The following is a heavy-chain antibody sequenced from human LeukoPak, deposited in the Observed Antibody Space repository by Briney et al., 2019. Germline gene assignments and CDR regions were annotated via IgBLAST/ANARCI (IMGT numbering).Heavy chain of an antibody. D-gene: IGHD6-13*01. J-gene: IGHJ6*03. CDR2: ISSSSSTI. V-gene: IGHV3-48*04. Sequence: PGGSLRLSCAASGFTFSSYSMNWVRQAPGKGLEWVSYISSSSSTIYYADSVKGRFTISRDNAKNSLYLQMNSLRAEDTAVYYCARDPGYSLTFYYMDVWGTGTTVTISS. CDR3: ARDPGYSLTFYYMDV. CDR1: GFTFSSYS.